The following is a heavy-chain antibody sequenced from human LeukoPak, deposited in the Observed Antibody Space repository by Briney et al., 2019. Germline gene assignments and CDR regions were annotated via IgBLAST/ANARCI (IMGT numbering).Heavy chain of an antibody. Sequence: ASVKVSRKASGYTFTSYAMNWVRQAPGQGLEWMGWINTNTGNPTYAQGFTGRFVFSLDTSVSTAYLQISSLKAEDTAVYYCARRDTYYDILTGYRAYYFDYWGQGTLVTVSS. V-gene: IGHV7-4-1*02. D-gene: IGHD3-9*01. CDR1: GYTFTSYA. CDR2: INTNTGNP. J-gene: IGHJ4*02. CDR3: ARRDTYYDILTGYRAYYFDY.